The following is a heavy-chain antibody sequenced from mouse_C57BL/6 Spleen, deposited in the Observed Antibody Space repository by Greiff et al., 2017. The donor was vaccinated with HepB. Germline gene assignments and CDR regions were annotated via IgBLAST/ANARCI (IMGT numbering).Heavy chain of an antibody. CDR3: ARHYYGSSYRDFDV. D-gene: IGHD1-1*01. J-gene: IGHJ1*03. Sequence: EVQLQQSGPELVKPGASVKISCKASGYSFTDYNMNWVKQSNGKRLEWIGVINPNYGTTSYNQKFKGKATLTVDQSSSTAYMQLNSLTSEDSAVYYCARHYYGSSYRDFDVWGTGTTVTVSS. CDR1: GYSFTDYN. CDR2: INPNYGTT. V-gene: IGHV1-39*01.